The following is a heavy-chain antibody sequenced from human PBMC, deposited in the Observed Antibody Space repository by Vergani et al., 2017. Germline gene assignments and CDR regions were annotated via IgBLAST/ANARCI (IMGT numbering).Heavy chain of an antibody. CDR3: ARIITHYGMDV. V-gene: IGHV1-69*18. CDR2: IIPIFGTA. CDR1: GYTFTSYA. Sequence: QVQLVQSGSELKKPGASVKVSCKASGYTFTSYAMNWVRQAPGQGLEWMGRIIPIFGTANYAQKFQGRVTITADESTSTAYMELSSLRSEDTAVYYCARIITHYGMDVWGQGTTVTVSS. J-gene: IGHJ6*02.